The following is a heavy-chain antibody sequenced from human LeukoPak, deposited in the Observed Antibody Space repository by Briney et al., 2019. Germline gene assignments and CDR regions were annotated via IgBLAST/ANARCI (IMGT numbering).Heavy chain of an antibody. V-gene: IGHV7-4-1*02. CDR1: GYTFTSYA. Sequence: ASVKVSCKASGYTFTSYAMNWVRPTPGQRLGWMGWINTNTGKPTYAQGFTGRFVFSLDTSVSTAYLQISSLKAEDTAVYYCARNKHFDIWGQGTMVTVSS. CDR3: ARNKHFDI. J-gene: IGHJ3*02. CDR2: INTNTGKP.